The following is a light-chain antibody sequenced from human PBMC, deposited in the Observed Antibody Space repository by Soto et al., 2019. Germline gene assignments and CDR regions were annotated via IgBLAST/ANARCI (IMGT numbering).Light chain of an antibody. V-gene: IGKV3-15*01. J-gene: IGKJ1*01. CDR1: QTINNN. CDR2: GAS. Sequence: VMTQAPATLSVSPGERATLSCRASQTINNNVAWYQLKDGQVPRLVIYGASTRATNIPARFSGSGSGTEFTLTISSLQSEDFALYYCEQYHNLWTCGQGTKGAIK. CDR3: EQYHNLWT.